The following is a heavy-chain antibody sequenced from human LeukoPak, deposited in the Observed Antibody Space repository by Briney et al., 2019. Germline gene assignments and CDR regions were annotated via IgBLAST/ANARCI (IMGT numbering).Heavy chain of an antibody. Sequence: SETLSLTCTVSGGSISSYYWSWIRQHPGKGLEWIGYIYYSGSTYYNPSLKSRVTISVDTSKNQFSLKLSSVTAADTAVYYCARDGSGSYWNYFDYWGQGTLVTVSS. CDR2: IYYSGST. V-gene: IGHV4-59*06. CDR3: ARDGSGSYWNYFDY. D-gene: IGHD3-10*01. J-gene: IGHJ4*02. CDR1: GGSISSYY.